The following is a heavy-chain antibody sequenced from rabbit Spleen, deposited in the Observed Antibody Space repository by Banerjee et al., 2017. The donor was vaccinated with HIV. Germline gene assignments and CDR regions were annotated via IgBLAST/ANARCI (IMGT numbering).Heavy chain of an antibody. V-gene: IGHV1S40*01. CDR3: ARDDNGNGIAFNL. CDR2: IYPGSSGNT. Sequence: QSLEESGGGLVKPGASLTLTCKASGFSFNSGYDMCWVRQAPGKGLEWITCIYPGSSGNTYSATWAKGRFTISKTSSTTMTLQMTSLTAADTATYFCARDDNGNGIAFNLWGPGTLVTVS. D-gene: IGHD6-1*01. CDR1: GFSFNSGYD. J-gene: IGHJ4*01.